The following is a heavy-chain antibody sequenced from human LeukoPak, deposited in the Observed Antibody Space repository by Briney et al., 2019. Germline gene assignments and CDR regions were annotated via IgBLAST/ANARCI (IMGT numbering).Heavy chain of an antibody. CDR2: IYYSGST. Sequence: PSETLSLTCTVSGGSISSSSYYWGWIRQPPGKGLEWIGSIYYSGSTYYNPSLKSRVTISVDRSKNQFSLKLSSVTAADTAVYYCARNSWFAPYYFDYWGQGTLVTVSS. CDR3: ARNSWFAPYYFDY. V-gene: IGHV4-39*07. CDR1: GGSISSSSYY. J-gene: IGHJ4*02. D-gene: IGHD3-10*01.